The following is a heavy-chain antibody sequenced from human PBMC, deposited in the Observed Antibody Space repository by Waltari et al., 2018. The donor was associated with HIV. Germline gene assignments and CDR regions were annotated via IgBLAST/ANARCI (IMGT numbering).Heavy chain of an antibody. J-gene: IGHJ4*02. CDR2: IIPIFGTA. CDR3: ARDQSSIAAPDFDY. Sequence: QVQLVQSGAVVKKPGSSVKVPCKTSGGTFSSYDSSWVRQAPGQGLEWMGGIIPIFGTASYAQKFQGRVTITADESTSTAYMELSSLRSEDTAVYYCARDQSSIAAPDFDYWGQGTLVTVSS. V-gene: IGHV1-69*01. CDR1: GGTFSSYD. D-gene: IGHD6-6*01.